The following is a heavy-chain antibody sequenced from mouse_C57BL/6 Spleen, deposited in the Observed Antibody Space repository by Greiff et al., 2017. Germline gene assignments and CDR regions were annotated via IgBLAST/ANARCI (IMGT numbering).Heavy chain of an antibody. V-gene: IGHV1-15*01. Sequence: VQLQQSGAELVGPGASVTLSCKASGYTFTDYEMHWVKQTPVHGLEWIGAIDPETGGTAYNQKFKGKAILTADKSSSTAYMELRSLTSEDSAVYYCVYGNYSYWGQGTTLTVSS. CDR1: GYTFTDYE. D-gene: IGHD2-1*01. CDR3: VYGNYSY. J-gene: IGHJ2*01. CDR2: IDPETGGT.